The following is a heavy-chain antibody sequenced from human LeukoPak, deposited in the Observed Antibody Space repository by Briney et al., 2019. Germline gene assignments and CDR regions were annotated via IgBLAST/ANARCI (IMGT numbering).Heavy chain of an antibody. CDR1: GFTFSSYG. CDR3: AKGPWDYYDSSLY. D-gene: IGHD3-22*01. J-gene: IGHJ4*02. V-gene: IGHV3-30*02. CDR2: LRYDGSNK. Sequence: GGPLRLSCPASGFTFSSYGMHWARQAPGKGLEGVALLRYDGSNKYYADSVKGRFNISRDNSKNTLYLQMNSLRAEDTAVYYCAKGPWDYYDSSLYWGQGTLVTVSS.